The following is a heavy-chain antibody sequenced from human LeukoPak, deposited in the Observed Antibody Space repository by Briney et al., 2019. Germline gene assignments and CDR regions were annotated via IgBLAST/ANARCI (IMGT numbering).Heavy chain of an antibody. CDR2: INSDGSST. CDR3: ARPTGATAQSSSFLH. Sequence: PGGSLRLSRAASGFTFSSYWMHWVRQVPGKGLVWVSRINSDGSSTSYADSVKGRFTISRDNAKNTFYLQMNSLRVEDTAVYYCARPTGATAQSSSFLHWGQGTLVTVSS. D-gene: IGHD1-7*01. CDR1: GFTFSSYW. J-gene: IGHJ1*01. V-gene: IGHV3-74*01.